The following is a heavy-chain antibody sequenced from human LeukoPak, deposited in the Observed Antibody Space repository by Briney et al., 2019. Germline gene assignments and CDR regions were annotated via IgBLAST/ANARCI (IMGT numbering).Heavy chain of an antibody. CDR1: GFTFSSYT. CDR3: VKDANGQGYYDSGSYYDY. V-gene: IGHV3-23*01. CDR2: ITTSDGNT. D-gene: IGHD3-10*01. J-gene: IGHJ4*02. Sequence: GGSLRLSCAASGFTFSSYTMSWVRQAPGKGLEWVSTITTSDGNTYYADSVKGRFTVSRDNSKNTLFLQMNSLRAEDTAVYYCVKDANGQGYYDSGSYYDYWGQGTLVTVSS.